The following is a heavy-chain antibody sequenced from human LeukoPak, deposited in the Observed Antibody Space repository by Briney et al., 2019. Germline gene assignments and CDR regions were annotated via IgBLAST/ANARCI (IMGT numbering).Heavy chain of an antibody. CDR2: INAGNGNT. D-gene: IGHD6-13*01. J-gene: IGHJ3*02. Sequence: GASVKVSCKASGYTFTSYAMHWVRQAPGQRLEWMGWINAGNGNTKYSQKFQGRVTITRDTSASTAYMELSSLRSGDTAVYYCARGASPPAIAAAGLDAFDIWGQGTMVTVSS. CDR3: ARGASPPAIAAAGLDAFDI. CDR1: GYTFTSYA. V-gene: IGHV1-3*01.